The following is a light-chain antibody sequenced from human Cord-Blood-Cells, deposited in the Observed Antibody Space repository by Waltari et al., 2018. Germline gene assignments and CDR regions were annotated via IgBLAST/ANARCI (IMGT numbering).Light chain of an antibody. J-gene: IGKJ4*01. CDR2: WAS. Sequence: DIELTQSPAALAVSRGALATITCQCTRSDLSSSNNKTYLAWYQQKPGQPPKLPIYWASTRESGVPDRLSGSGSGTDFTLTISSLQAEDVAVYYCQQYYSTPQTFGGGTKVEIK. CDR3: QQYYSTPQT. CDR1: RSDLSSSNNKTY. V-gene: IGKV4-1*01.